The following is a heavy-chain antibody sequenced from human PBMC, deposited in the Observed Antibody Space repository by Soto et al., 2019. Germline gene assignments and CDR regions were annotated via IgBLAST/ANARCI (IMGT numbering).Heavy chain of an antibody. CDR3: ARVHSSGWYGDAFDI. CDR1: GGSFSGYY. D-gene: IGHD6-19*01. CDR2: INHSGST. V-gene: IGHV4-34*01. J-gene: IGHJ3*02. Sequence: TSETLSLPCAVYGGSFSGYYWSWIRQPPGKGLEWIGEINHSGSTNYNPSLKSRVTISVDTSKNQFSLKLSSVTAADTAVYYCARVHSSGWYGDAFDIWGQGTMVTVSS.